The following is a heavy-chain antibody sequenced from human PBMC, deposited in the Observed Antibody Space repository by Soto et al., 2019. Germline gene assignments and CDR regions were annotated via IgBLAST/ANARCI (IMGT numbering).Heavy chain of an antibody. CDR2: INQDGGRV. D-gene: IGHD3-10*01. Sequence: EVQLVESGGGLVQPGGSLRLSCVASGFTFSGNWMAWVRQAPGKGLEEVTNINQDGGRVSYADSVKGRFTISRDNAKNSVYLHMTSLRAEDTAMYYGARDHRGVFDYWGQGTLVTVSS. V-gene: IGHV3-7*01. J-gene: IGHJ4*02. CDR3: ARDHRGVFDY. CDR1: GFTFSGNW.